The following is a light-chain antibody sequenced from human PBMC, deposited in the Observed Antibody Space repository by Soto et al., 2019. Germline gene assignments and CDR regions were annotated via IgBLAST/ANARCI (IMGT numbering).Light chain of an antibody. V-gene: IGLV2-14*03. CDR1: SSDIGGSNY. CDR3: YSSRSSSSTFYV. CDR2: GVC. Sequence: QSALTQPASVSGSPGQSITISCAGTSSDIGGSNYVSWYQQHPGKAPKLMIYGVCNRPSGVSDRFSGSKSGNTASLTISGLQAEDEDDYFCYSSRSSSSTFYVFGTGTKVTVL. J-gene: IGLJ1*01.